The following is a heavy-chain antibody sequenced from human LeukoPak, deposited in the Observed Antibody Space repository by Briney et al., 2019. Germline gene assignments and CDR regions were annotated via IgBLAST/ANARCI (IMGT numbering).Heavy chain of an antibody. CDR3: ARYFSLDIVAYMDV. Sequence: GGSLRLSCAASGFTFSSYAMTWVRQAPGKGLEWVSSISSSSSYIYYADSVKGRFTISRDNAKNSLYLQMNSLRAEDTAVYYCARYFSLDIVAYMDVWGKGTTVTVSS. J-gene: IGHJ6*04. D-gene: IGHD5-12*01. CDR2: ISSSSSYI. CDR1: GFTFSSYA. V-gene: IGHV3-21*01.